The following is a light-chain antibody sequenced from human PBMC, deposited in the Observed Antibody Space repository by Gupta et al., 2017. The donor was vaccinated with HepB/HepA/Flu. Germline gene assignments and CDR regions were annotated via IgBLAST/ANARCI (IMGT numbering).Light chain of an antibody. CDR3: QQDYNLPHT. CDR1: QDISNY. V-gene: IGKV1-33*01. Sequence: DIQMTQSPSSLSASVGDRVTITCQASQDISNYLNWYQQKPGKAPKLLIYDASNLETGVPSRFSGSGSGTDFTFSISSPQPEDIATYYCQQDYNLPHTFGGGTKVEIK. CDR2: DAS. J-gene: IGKJ4*01.